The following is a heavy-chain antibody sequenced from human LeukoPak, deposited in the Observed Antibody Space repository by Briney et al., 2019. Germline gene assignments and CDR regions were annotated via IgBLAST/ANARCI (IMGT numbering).Heavy chain of an antibody. CDR3: ARDMSQYYNFWSGSHDAFDI. Sequence: GGSLRLSCAASGFIFSSYSMNWVRQAPGKGLEWVSYISSSSSTIYYADSVKGRFTISRDNAKNSLYLQMNSLRAEDTAVYYCARDMSQYYNFWSGSHDAFDIWGQGTMVTVSS. V-gene: IGHV3-48*01. J-gene: IGHJ3*02. D-gene: IGHD3-3*01. CDR2: ISSSSSTI. CDR1: GFIFSSYS.